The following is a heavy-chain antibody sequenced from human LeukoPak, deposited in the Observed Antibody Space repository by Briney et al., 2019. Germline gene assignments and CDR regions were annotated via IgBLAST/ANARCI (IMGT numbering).Heavy chain of an antibody. CDR2: IYTSGST. J-gene: IGHJ6*03. CDR3: ARVGDMVRGFFRILGRYYYYMDV. V-gene: IGHV4-61*02. D-gene: IGHD3-10*01. CDR1: GGSISSGSYY. Sequence: SETLSLTCTVSGGSISSGSYYWSWIRQPAGKGLEWIGRIYTSGSTNYNPSLKSRVTISVDTSKNQFSLKLSSVTAADTAVYYCARVGDMVRGFFRILGRYYYYMDVWGKGTTVTVSS.